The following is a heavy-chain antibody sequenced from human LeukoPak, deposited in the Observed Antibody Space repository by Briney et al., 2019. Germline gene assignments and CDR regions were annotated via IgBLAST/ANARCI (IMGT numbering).Heavy chain of an antibody. V-gene: IGHV3-9*01. CDR1: GFTFSNYA. J-gene: IGHJ4*02. CDR2: ISWNSGSI. CDR3: AKDKQLYGDYYFDY. D-gene: IGHD4-17*01. Sequence: GGSLRLSCAASGFTFSNYAMHWVRQAPGKGLEWVSGISWNSGSIGYADSVKGRFTISRDNAKNSLYLQMNSLRAEDTALYYCAKDKQLYGDYYFDYWGQGTLVTVSS.